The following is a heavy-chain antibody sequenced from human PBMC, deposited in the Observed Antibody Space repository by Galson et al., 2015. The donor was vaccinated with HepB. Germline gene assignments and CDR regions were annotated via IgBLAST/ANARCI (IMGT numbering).Heavy chain of an antibody. D-gene: IGHD5-24*01. CDR2: ISVDNGSA. CDR3: ARGGMGSIGVPTFDQ. CDR1: GYSFTNYG. V-gene: IGHV1-18*01. Sequence: SVKVSCKASGYSFTNYGISWVRQAPGQGLEWMGRISVDNGSADYAQKFQGRVTMTTDTSTSTAYMELRSLRSDDTAVYYCARGGMGSIGVPTFDQWGQGTLVTVSS. J-gene: IGHJ4*02.